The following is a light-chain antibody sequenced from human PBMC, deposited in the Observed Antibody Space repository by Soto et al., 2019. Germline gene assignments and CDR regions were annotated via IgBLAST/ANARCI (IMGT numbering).Light chain of an antibody. CDR3: QQANSFPIT. V-gene: IGKV1-12*01. CDR1: QGISSW. Sequence: DIQMTQSPSSVSASVGDRFTITCMAIQGISSWLSWYQQKPWKAPKLLIYASSSLQSVVPSRFSGSGSGTYFTLTISSLQPEDFATYYCQQANSFPITVGQGTRLEIK. J-gene: IGKJ5*01. CDR2: ASS.